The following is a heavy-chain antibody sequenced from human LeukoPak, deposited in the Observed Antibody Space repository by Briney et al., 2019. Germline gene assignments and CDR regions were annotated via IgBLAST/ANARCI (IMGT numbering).Heavy chain of an antibody. CDR3: ARGYGDFRVEGRYFHS. V-gene: IGHV4-59*01. J-gene: IGHJ4*02. D-gene: IGHD4-17*01. CDR2: ISYSGST. Sequence: SETLSLTCTVSGGSISSYYWSWIRQPPGKGLEWIGYISYSGSTNYNPSLKSRVTISVDTSKNQFSLKLTSVTAADTAVYYCARGYGDFRVEGRYFHSWGQGTLVTVSS. CDR1: GGSISSYY.